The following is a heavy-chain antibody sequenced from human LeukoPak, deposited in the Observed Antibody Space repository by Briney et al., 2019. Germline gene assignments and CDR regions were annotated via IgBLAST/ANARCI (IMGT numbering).Heavy chain of an antibody. V-gene: IGHV1-69*04. CDR3: AWGNRNYGDYYGMDV. J-gene: IGHJ6*02. CDR1: GGTFSSYA. CDR2: IIPILGIA. Sequence: ASVKVSCKASGGTFSSYAISWVRQAPGQGLEWMGRIIPILGIANYAQKFQGRVTITADKSTSTAYMDLSSLRSEDTAVYYCAWGNRNYGDYYGMDVWGQGTTVTVSS. D-gene: IGHD1-7*01.